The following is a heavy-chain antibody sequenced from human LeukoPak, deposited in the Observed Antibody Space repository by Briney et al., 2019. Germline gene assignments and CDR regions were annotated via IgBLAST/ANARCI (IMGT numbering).Heavy chain of an antibody. CDR2: IRQDGSEK. CDR1: GFTFSTYW. D-gene: IGHD5-24*01. CDR3: ARVIDGALIDY. V-gene: IGHV3-7*01. J-gene: IGHJ4*02. Sequence: GGSLRLSCVASGFTFSTYWMSWVRQAPGKGLDWVANIRQDGSEKYYVDSVKGRFTISRDNAKNSLYLQMNTLRDDDTAVYYCARVIDGALIDYWGQGTLVTVSS.